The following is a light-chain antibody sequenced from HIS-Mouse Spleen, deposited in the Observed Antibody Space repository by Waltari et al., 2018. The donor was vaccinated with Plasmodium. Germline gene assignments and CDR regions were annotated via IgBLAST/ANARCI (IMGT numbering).Light chain of an antibody. J-gene: IGLJ2*01. Sequence: QSALTQPPSASGSPGQSVTISCPGTRSAVGGYNYVSWYQQHPGKAPKLMIDEVSKRPSGVPDRFSGSKSGNTASLTVSGLQAEDEADYYCSSYAGSNNLVFGGGTKLTVL. CDR3: SSYAGSNNLV. V-gene: IGLV2-8*01. CDR1: RSAVGGYNY. CDR2: EVS.